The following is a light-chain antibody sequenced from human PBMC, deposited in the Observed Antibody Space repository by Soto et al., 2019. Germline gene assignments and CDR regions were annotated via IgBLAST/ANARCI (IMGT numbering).Light chain of an antibody. Sequence: DIHLTQSPSFLSASVGDRVTVTCRASQDISTYLAWFQQKPGKAPQLLVYPASTLQGGVPSRFSGRGSGTEFSLTISSLQPDDFATSSCQQLRTYPYTSGQGTKLDIK. V-gene: IGKV1-9*01. CDR1: QDISTY. CDR2: PAS. CDR3: QQLRTYPYT. J-gene: IGKJ2*01.